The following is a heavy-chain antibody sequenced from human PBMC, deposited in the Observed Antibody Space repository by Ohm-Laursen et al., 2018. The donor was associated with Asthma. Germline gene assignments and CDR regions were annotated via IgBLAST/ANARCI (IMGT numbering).Heavy chain of an antibody. V-gene: IGHV3-30-3*01. Sequence: SLRLSCTAPGFTFSSNAMHWVRQAPGKGLEWVAVISKDGSNKYYAESVKGRFTISRDNSMNTLYVQMNSLRAEDTAVYYCARDHYYSSGTYFDYWGRGTLVTVSS. J-gene: IGHJ4*02. CDR3: ARDHYYSSGTYFDY. D-gene: IGHD3-10*01. CDR2: ISKDGSNK. CDR1: GFTFSSNA.